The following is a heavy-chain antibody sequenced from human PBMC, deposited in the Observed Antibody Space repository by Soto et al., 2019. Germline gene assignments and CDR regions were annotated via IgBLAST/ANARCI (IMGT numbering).Heavy chain of an antibody. CDR1: GGSFSGYY. J-gene: IGHJ4*02. D-gene: IGHD2-15*01. CDR2: INDSGST. Sequence: QVQLQQWGAGLLKPSETLSLTCAVYGGSFSGYYWSWIRQPPGKGLEWIGEINDSGSTNDNPSLKSRVTISVDTSKNQFSLKLRSVTAADTAVYYCTRGGWYPDYWGQGTLVTVAS. CDR3: TRGGWYPDY. V-gene: IGHV4-34*01.